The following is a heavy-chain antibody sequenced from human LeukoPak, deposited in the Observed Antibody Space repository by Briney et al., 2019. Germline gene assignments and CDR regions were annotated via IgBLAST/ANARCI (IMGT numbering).Heavy chain of an antibody. D-gene: IGHD3-10*01. J-gene: IGHJ3*02. CDR2: IYPGDSDT. Sequence: GASLKISCKGSGYSFTTYWIGWVRQMPGKGLEWMGIIYPGDSDTRYSPSFEGQVTISADKSISTAYLQWSSLKASDTAMYYCARVSLLWFGEFDAFDIWGQGTMVTVSS. CDR1: GYSFTTYW. V-gene: IGHV5-51*01. CDR3: ARVSLLWFGEFDAFDI.